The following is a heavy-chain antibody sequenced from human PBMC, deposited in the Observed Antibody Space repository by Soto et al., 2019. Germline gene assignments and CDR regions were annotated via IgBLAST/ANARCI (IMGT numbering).Heavy chain of an antibody. CDR1: GYTFTSYG. CDR3: ARDYRYSSSWLRYFDY. V-gene: IGHV1-18*04. J-gene: IGHJ4*02. CDR2: ISAYNGNT. Sequence: QVQLVQSGAEVKKPGASVTVSCKASGYTFTSYGISWVRQDPGQGLEWMGWISAYNGNTNYAQKLQGRVTMTTDTSTSTAYMELSSLRSDDTAVYYCARDYRYSSSWLRYFDYWGQGTLVTVSS. D-gene: IGHD6-13*01.